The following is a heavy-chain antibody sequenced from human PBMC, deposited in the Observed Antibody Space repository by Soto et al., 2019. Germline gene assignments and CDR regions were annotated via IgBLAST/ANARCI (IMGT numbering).Heavy chain of an antibody. Sequence: SETLSLTCTVSGGSISSSSYYLGWIRQPPGKGLEWIGSIYYSGSTYYNPSLKSRVTISVDTSKNQFSLKLSSVTAADTAVYYCATRGYCGGDCYSGDQYGMDVWGKGRTVTVSS. CDR1: GGSISSSSYY. D-gene: IGHD2-21*02. V-gene: IGHV4-39*01. CDR2: IYYSGST. J-gene: IGHJ6*04. CDR3: ATRGYCGGDCYSGDQYGMDV.